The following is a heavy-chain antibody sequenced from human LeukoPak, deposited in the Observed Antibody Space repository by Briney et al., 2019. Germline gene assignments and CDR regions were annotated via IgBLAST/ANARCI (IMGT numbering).Heavy chain of an antibody. CDR1: GYTFTGYY. J-gene: IGHJ4*02. Sequence: GASVKVSCTASGYTFTGYYVHWVRQAPGQGLEWMGRINPNSGDTNYAQKFQGRVTMTRDTSISTAYMELSRLRSDDTAVYYCAGDYCGGDCFPDYWGQGTLVTVSS. CDR2: INPNSGDT. CDR3: AGDYCGGDCFPDY. D-gene: IGHD2-21*02. V-gene: IGHV1-2*06.